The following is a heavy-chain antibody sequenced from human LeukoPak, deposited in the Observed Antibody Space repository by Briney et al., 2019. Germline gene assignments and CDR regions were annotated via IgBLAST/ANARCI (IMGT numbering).Heavy chain of an antibody. CDR2: ISYDGSNK. J-gene: IGHJ4*02. CDR1: GFTFSSYA. Sequence: GGSLRLSCAASGFTFSSYAMHWVRQAPGKGLEWVAVISYDGSNKYYADSVKGRFTISRDNSKNTLYLQMNSLRAEDTVVYYCAIDSSGSYYFLDHWGQGTLVTVSS. V-gene: IGHV3-30*04. D-gene: IGHD1-26*01. CDR3: AIDSSGSYYFLDH.